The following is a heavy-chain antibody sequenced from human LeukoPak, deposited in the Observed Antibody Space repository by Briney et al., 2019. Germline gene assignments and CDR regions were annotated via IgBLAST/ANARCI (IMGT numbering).Heavy chain of an antibody. Sequence: GGSLRLSCAASGFTFTSYIMNWVRQAPGKGLEWVAVISYDGSNKYYADSVKGRFTISRDNSKNTLYLQMNSLRAEDTAVYYCARGSSWTIDYWGQGSLVTVSS. J-gene: IGHJ4*02. CDR1: GFTFTSYI. D-gene: IGHD6-13*01. CDR2: ISYDGSNK. V-gene: IGHV3-30-3*01. CDR3: ARGSSWTIDY.